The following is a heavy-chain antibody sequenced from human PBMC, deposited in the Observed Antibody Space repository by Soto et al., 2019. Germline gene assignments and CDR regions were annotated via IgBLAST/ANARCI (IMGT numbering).Heavy chain of an antibody. D-gene: IGHD5-18*01. V-gene: IGHV4-39*01. J-gene: IGHJ6*02. Sequence: SETLSLTCTASGGSISSSSYYWGWIRQPPGKGLEWIGSIYYSGSTYYNPSLKSRVTISVDTSKNQFSLKLSSVTAADTAVYYCAAVDTAMVDYYYYGMDVWGQGTTVTVSS. CDR3: AAVDTAMVDYYYYGMDV. CDR1: GGSISSSSYY. CDR2: IYYSGST.